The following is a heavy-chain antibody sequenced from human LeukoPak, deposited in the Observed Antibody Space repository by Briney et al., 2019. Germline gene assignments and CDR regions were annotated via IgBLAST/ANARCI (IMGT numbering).Heavy chain of an antibody. CDR3: ARPAGAGLAAAGFWYLDL. CDR1: GGSISSSSYY. J-gene: IGHJ2*01. Sequence: SETLSLTCTVSGGSISSSSYYWGWIRQPPGKGLEWIGSIYYSGSTYYNPSLKSRVTISVDTSKNQFSLKLSSVTAADTAVYYCARPAGAGLAAAGFWYLDLWGRGTLVTVSS. CDR2: IYYSGST. D-gene: IGHD6-13*01. V-gene: IGHV4-39*01.